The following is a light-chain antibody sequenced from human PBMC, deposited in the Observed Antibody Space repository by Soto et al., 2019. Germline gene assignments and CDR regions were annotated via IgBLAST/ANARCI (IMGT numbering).Light chain of an antibody. V-gene: IGKV3-20*01. CDR1: QSVTSNY. CDR3: QQYAGSPRT. CDR2: GAS. Sequence: IVLTQSPGTLSLSPGERATLSCRASQSVTSNYLAWYQQKPGQAPRLLIYGASTRATDIPDRFSGSGSGTDITLAINRLEPEDFAVYYCQQYAGSPRTFGQGTKVEIK. J-gene: IGKJ1*01.